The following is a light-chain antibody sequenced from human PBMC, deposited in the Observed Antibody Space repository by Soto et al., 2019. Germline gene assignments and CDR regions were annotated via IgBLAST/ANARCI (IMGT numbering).Light chain of an antibody. J-gene: IGLJ1*01. CDR1: SSDVGGYNY. CDR3: SSYTSSSTPYV. CDR2: DVS. V-gene: IGLV2-14*01. Sequence: QSVLTQPASVSGSPGQSTTISCTGTSSDVGGYNYVSWYQQHPGKAPKLMIYDVSNRPSGVSNRFSGSKSGNTASLTISGLQAEDDADYYCSSYTSSSTPYVFGTGTKVTVL.